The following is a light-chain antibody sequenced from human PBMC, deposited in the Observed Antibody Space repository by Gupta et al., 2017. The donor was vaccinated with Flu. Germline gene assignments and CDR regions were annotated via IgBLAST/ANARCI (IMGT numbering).Light chain of an antibody. J-gene: IGKJ2*01. Sequence: DSQMTQSHSTLSVSLGDRVTISCRASQNIDTWLAWFQQKPGRAPKLLISKASRVEAGIPTRFDGSGSGTKFTLTITNLQADDFACYYCQHYNYCPFTFGHGTKVEIK. V-gene: IGKV1-5*03. CDR1: QNIDTW. CDR2: KAS. CDR3: QHYNYCPFT.